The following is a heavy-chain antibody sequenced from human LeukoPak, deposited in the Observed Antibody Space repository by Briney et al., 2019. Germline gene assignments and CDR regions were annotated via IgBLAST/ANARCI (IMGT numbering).Heavy chain of an antibody. D-gene: IGHD2-21*02. CDR1: GDSLNTYY. CDR3: ARVVRGVVTSNWFDP. V-gene: IGHV4-59*01. J-gene: IGHJ5*02. CDR2: VASSGTS. Sequence: LQTLSLTCTVSGDSLNTYYWTWIRQTPGKELEWIGFVASSGTSNYNPSLKSRVSISIDTSKNQFSLALTSVTPADTAVYYCARVVRGVVTSNWFDPWGQGTLVSVST.